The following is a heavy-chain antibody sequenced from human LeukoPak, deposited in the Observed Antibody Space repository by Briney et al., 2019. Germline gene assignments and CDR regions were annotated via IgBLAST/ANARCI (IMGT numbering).Heavy chain of an antibody. CDR2: MHYSGTS. D-gene: IGHD1-26*01. CDR3: ARLGVVGATTLDY. J-gene: IGHJ4*02. Sequence: SETLSLTCTVSNGSITSVGYYWVWIRQPPRKGLEWIGSMHYSGTSYYSPSLKSRVTISVDTSKNQFSLKLSSVTAADTAVYYCARLGVVGATTLDYWGQGTLVTVSS. CDR1: NGSITSVGYY. V-gene: IGHV4-39*01.